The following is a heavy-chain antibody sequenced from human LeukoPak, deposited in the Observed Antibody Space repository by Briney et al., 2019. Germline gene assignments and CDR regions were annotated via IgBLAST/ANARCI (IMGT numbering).Heavy chain of an antibody. CDR3: AKGGGSSYYYYMDV. CDR2: IIPSGHTT. J-gene: IGHJ6*03. CDR1: GFTLSSHG. Sequence: GGTLRLSCVASGFTLSSHGMNWVRQAPGKGLEWVSGIIPSGHTTYYADSVRGRFTISRDNSRNTVYLQMNSLRAEDTAVYSCAKGGGSSYYYYMDVWGKGTTVTISS. V-gene: IGHV3-23*01. D-gene: IGHD6-13*01.